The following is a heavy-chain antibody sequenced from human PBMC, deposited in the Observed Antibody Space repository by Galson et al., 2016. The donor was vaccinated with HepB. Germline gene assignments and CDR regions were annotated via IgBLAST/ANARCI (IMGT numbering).Heavy chain of an antibody. CDR1: GGPISRGGYY. D-gene: IGHD2-21*02. Sequence: ETLSLTCSVSGGPISRGGYYWGWICQPPGKALEWMGYIYSTGTTYYNPSLKSRVTISVDTSKNQVSLKLTSVTAADTAVYYCARGGNCGGDCYSFDHWGQGDLVAVSS. CDR2: IYSTGTT. V-gene: IGHV4-39*01. CDR3: ARGGNCGGDCYSFDH. J-gene: IGHJ4*02.